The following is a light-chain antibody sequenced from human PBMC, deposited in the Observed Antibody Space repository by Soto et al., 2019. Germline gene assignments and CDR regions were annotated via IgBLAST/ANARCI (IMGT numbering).Light chain of an antibody. CDR2: EGS. J-gene: IGLJ3*02. CDR3: CSYATSSTFV. V-gene: IGLV2-23*03. CDR1: SSDVGSSDL. Sequence: QSALTQPASVSGSPGQSITISCTGTSSDVGSSDLVSWYQQHPGKAPKLMIYEGSKRPSGVSNRFSGSKSGNTASLTISGLQAEDEADYYCCSYATSSTFVFGGGTKLTVL.